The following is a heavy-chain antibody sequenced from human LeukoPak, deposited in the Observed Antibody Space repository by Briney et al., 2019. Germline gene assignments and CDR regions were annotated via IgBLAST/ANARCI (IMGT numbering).Heavy chain of an antibody. J-gene: IGHJ4*02. D-gene: IGHD3-22*01. CDR3: ARDDYYDSSGYSSIDY. V-gene: IGHV3-30-3*01. Sequence: PGGSLRLSCAASGFTFSSYAMHWVRQAPGKGLEWVAVISYDGSNKYYADSVKGRFTISRDNSKNTLYLQMNSLRAEDTAVYYYARDDYYDSSGYSSIDYWGQGTLVTVSS. CDR2: ISYDGSNK. CDR1: GFTFSSYA.